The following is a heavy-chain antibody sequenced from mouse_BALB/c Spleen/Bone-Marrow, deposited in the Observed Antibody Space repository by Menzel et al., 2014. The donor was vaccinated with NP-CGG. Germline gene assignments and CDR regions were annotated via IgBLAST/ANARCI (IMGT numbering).Heavy chain of an antibody. CDR3: AGHGSSGFDY. J-gene: IGHJ2*01. CDR2: ILPGNGNT. Sequence: VKLMESGAELMKPGASVKISCKATGYTFSTYWIEWVKQRPGHGLEWIGEILPGNGNTDYNEKFKGKATFTADTSSNTAYMQLSSLTSEDSAVFYCAGHGSSGFDYWGQGTALTVSS. CDR1: GYTFSTYW. D-gene: IGHD1-1*01. V-gene: IGHV1-9*01.